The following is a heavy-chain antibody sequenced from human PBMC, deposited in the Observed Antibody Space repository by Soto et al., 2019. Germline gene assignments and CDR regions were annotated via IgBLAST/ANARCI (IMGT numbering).Heavy chain of an antibody. CDR1: GGSFNNYC. V-gene: IGHV4-34*02. CDR2: VCPGGRT. CDR3: ARGGYFQYDAYNGFDP. Sequence: QVRLQQWGAGLVRPSETLSLTCAVYGGSFNNYCWSWIRQPPGKGLEWIGEVCPGGRTNYSPTLKTEVRSAVEGLKNQFSLRLTSVTVADTAVYYCARGGYFQYDAYNGFDPWGQGNLGIVAS. J-gene: IGHJ5*02. D-gene: IGHD3-9*01.